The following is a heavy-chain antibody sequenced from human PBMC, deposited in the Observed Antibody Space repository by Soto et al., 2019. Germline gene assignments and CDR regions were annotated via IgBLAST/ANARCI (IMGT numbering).Heavy chain of an antibody. Sequence: QVQLVESGGGVVQPGRSLRLSCAASGFTFSSYGIHWVRQAPGKGLEWVAVISYDGSNKYYADSVKGRFTISRDNSKNTLYLQMNSLRAEDTAVYYCAKEVSSGWYFDLWGRGTLVTVSS. CDR2: ISYDGSNK. D-gene: IGHD6-19*01. CDR3: AKEVSSGWYFDL. CDR1: GFTFSSYG. V-gene: IGHV3-30*18. J-gene: IGHJ2*01.